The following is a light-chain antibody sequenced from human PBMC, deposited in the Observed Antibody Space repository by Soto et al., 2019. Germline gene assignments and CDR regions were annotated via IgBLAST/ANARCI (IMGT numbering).Light chain of an antibody. J-gene: IGLJ2*01. CDR1: NSNIGNNY. CDR2: DNY. CDR3: GTWDTSLSAGV. V-gene: IGLV1-51*01. Sequence: QAVVTQPPSVPAAPGQKVTISCSGSNSNIGNNYVAWYRQVPGTVLKLLIHDNYKRASGIPARFSASKSGTSATLGITGLQTGDEADYYCGTWDTSLSAGVFGGGTKLTVL.